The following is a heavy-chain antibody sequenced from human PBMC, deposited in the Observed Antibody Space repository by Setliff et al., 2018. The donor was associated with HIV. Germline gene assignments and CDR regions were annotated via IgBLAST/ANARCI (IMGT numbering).Heavy chain of an antibody. CDR1: GFTFSSYC. D-gene: IGHD5-18*01. V-gene: IGHV3-21*01. Sequence: GGSLRLSCVASGFTFSSYCMDWFRQAPGKGLEWVSSISYGSTYIYQSDSVRGRFTISRDDAKKTLYLQMNSLGVEDTAVYYCAKPTNGYYPKAFDSWGQGTVVTVSS. CDR2: ISYGSTYI. CDR3: AKPTNGYYPKAFDS. J-gene: IGHJ5*01.